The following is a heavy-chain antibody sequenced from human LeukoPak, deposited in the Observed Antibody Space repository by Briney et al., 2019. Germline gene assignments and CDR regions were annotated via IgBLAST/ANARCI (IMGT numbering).Heavy chain of an antibody. D-gene: IGHD3-10*01. V-gene: IGHV1-8*01. CDR1: GYTFTSYD. CDR2: MNPNSGNT. Sequence: GASVKVSCKASGYTFTSYDINWVRQATGQGLEWMGWMNPNSGNTGYAQKFQGRVTMTRDTSTSTVYMELSSLRPEDTAVYYCARVGEWLEFDYWGQGTLVTVSS. CDR3: ARVGEWLEFDY. J-gene: IGHJ4*02.